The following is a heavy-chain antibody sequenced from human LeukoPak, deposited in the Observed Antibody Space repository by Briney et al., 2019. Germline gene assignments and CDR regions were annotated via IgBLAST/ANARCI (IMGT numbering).Heavy chain of an antibody. Sequence: PSETLSLTCTVSGGSISSSSYYWGWIRQPPGKGLEWIGSIYYSGSTYYNPSLKSRVTISVDTSKNQFSLKLSSVTAADTAVYYCARATPGITIFGVVPQPNFDYWGQGTLVTVSS. J-gene: IGHJ4*02. CDR2: IYYSGST. V-gene: IGHV4-39*07. CDR3: ARATPGITIFGVVPQPNFDY. D-gene: IGHD3-3*01. CDR1: GGSISSSSYY.